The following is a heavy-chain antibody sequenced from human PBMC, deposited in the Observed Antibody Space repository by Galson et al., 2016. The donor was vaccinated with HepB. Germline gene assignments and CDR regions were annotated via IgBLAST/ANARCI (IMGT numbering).Heavy chain of an antibody. V-gene: IGHV7-4-1*02. Sequence: SVKVSCKASGYTFTSYDIHWVRQAPGQRFEWMGWVNTNTGSPTFVQDFTGRFVFSLDTSVSTAYLQISSLKADDTAVYYCARRSRLVTDPTDYWGPGTLLTVSS. J-gene: IGHJ4*02. CDR3: ARRSRLVTDPTDY. D-gene: IGHD3-9*01. CDR1: GYTFTSYD. CDR2: VNTNTGSP.